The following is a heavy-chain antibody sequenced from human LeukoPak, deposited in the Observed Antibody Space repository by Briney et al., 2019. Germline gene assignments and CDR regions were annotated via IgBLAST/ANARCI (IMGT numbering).Heavy chain of an antibody. CDR1: GYTFTSYG. CDR3: ARALHDSSGYYFDY. D-gene: IGHD3-22*01. J-gene: IGHJ4*02. Sequence: ASVKVSCKASGYTFTSYGISWVRQAPGQGLEWMGWISGYKGNTNYAQKLQGRVTMTTDTSTSTAYMELRSLRAEDTAVYYCARALHDSSGYYFDYWGQGTLVTVSS. V-gene: IGHV1-18*01. CDR2: ISGYKGNT.